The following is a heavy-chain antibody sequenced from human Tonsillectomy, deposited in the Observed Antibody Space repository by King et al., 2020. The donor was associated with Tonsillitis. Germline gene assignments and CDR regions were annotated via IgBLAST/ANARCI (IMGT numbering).Heavy chain of an antibody. CDR3: ARGGNYYDSSGYLGPFDY. J-gene: IGHJ4*02. CDR2: ISSSGSTV. V-gene: IGHV3-48*03. D-gene: IGHD3-22*01. CDR1: GFTFSTYE. Sequence: QLVQSGGGLVQPGGSLRLSCAASGFTFSTYEMNWVRQAPGKGLEWVSYISSSGSTVYYADSVKGRFTNSRDNAKNSLYMQMNSLRAEDTAVYSCARGGNYYDSSGYLGPFDYWGQGTLVTVSS.